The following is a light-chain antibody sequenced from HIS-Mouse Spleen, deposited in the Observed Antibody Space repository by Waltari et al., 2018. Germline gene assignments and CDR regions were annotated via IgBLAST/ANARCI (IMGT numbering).Light chain of an antibody. Sequence: QSALTQPASVSGSPGQSITISCTGTSSDVGSYNLVSWYQQHPGKAPNLMIYEGSKRPSGVSNRFSGSKSGNTSSLTLSGLQAEDEADYYCCSYAGSSTLVFGGGTKRTVL. V-gene: IGLV2-23*01. CDR1: SSDVGSYNL. CDR2: EGS. CDR3: CSYAGSSTLV. J-gene: IGLJ3*02.